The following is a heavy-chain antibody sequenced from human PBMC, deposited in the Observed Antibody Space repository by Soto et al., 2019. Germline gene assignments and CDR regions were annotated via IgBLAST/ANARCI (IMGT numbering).Heavy chain of an antibody. Sequence: QVQLVQSGAEVKKPGSSVKVSCKASGGTFSSYTISWVRQAPGQGLEWMGRIIPILGIANYAQKFQGRVTITADKSTSPAYMELSSLRSEDTAVYYCARGVAEQQLGYWYFDLWGRGTLVTVSS. CDR3: ARGVAEQQLGYWYFDL. V-gene: IGHV1-69*02. CDR2: IIPILGIA. J-gene: IGHJ2*01. D-gene: IGHD6-13*01. CDR1: GGTFSSYT.